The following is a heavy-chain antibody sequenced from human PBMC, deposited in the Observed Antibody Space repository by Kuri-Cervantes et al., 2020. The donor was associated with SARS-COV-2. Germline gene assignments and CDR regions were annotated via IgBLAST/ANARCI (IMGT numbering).Heavy chain of an antibody. CDR3: ARGGDIVVVPAAPRMNY. D-gene: IGHD2-2*01. J-gene: IGHJ4*02. CDR1: GYTFTGYY. V-gene: IGHV1-2*02. Sequence: GESLKISCKASGYTFTGYYMHWVRQAPGQGLEWMGWINPNSGGTNYAQKFQGRVTMTRDTPIGTAYMELSRLRSDDTAVYYCARGGDIVVVPAAPRMNYWGQGTLVTVSS. CDR2: INPNSGGT.